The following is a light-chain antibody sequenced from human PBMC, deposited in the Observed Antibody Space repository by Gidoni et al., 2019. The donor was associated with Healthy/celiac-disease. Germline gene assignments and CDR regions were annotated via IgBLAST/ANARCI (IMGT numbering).Light chain of an antibody. Sequence: DNQMTSSPSSLSASVGDRVTITCRASQCISNYLAWYQQKPGKVPKLLIYAASTLQTGVPSRFSGSGSGTDFTLTISSLQPEDVATYYCQKYNSAPYTFGQXTKLEIK. CDR1: QCISNY. CDR3: QKYNSAPYT. J-gene: IGKJ2*01. V-gene: IGKV1-27*01. CDR2: AAS.